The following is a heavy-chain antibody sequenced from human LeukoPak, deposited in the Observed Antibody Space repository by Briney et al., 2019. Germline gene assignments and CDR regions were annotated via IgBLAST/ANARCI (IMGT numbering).Heavy chain of an antibody. CDR1: GFTFSSYG. CDR2: MSYDGSNK. CDR3: SKAGISDRVAGTFGVYYGMDV. Sequence: GGSLRLSSAASGFTFSSYGMHWVRQAPGKGLEWVAVMSYDGSNKYYADSVKGRFTISRDNSKNTLYLQMNSLRAEDTAVYYCSKAGISDRVAGTFGVYYGMDVWGQGTTVTVSS. J-gene: IGHJ6*02. V-gene: IGHV3-30*18. D-gene: IGHD6-19*01.